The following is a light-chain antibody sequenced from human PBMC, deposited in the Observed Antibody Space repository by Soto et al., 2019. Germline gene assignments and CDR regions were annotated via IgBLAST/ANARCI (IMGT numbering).Light chain of an antibody. V-gene: IGKV3-15*01. Sequence: ELVMTQSPATLFVSPGERATLSCRASRGVSSKLAWYQQKPGQAPRLLIYGASIRATGIPGRFSGSGSGTEFTLTISSLQSEDSAVYFCQQYNYWPALTFGGGTKVEIK. J-gene: IGKJ4*01. CDR1: RGVSSK. CDR3: QQYNYWPALT. CDR2: GAS.